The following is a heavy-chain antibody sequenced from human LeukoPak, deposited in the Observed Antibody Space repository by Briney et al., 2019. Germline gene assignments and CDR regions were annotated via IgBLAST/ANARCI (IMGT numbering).Heavy chain of an antibody. CDR1: GGSFGGYH. CDR3: ASHYGSGSFYSPFDY. Sequence: PSETLSLTCAVYGGSFGGYHWSWIRQPPGKGLEWIGEIDHRGSTNYNPSLKSRVTISVDTSKNQFSLKLSSVTAADTAVYYCASHYGSGSFYSPFDYWGQGTLVTVSS. V-gene: IGHV4-34*01. J-gene: IGHJ4*02. D-gene: IGHD3-10*01. CDR2: IDHRGST.